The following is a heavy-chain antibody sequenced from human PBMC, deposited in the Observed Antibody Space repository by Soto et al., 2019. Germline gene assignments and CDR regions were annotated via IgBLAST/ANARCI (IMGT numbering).Heavy chain of an antibody. Sequence: EVQLLESGGLVVQPGGSLRLSCAASGFTFSSYAMGWVRQAPGKGLEWVSTMSAGTTNNADSVKVRFTITRDNSKNTRKLQMNSMRAEYAAVYDYSRCFWCDTAWDPLDYWGQGTLVTVSS. CDR3: SRCFWCDTAWDPLDY. CDR1: GFTFSSYA. CDR2: MSAGTT. J-gene: IGHJ4*02. V-gene: IGHV3-23*01. D-gene: IGHD5-18*01.